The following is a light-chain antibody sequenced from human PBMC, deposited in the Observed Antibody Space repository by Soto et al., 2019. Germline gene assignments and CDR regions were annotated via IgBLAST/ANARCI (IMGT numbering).Light chain of an antibody. CDR1: SSDIGGYNY. Sequence: QSVLTQPASVSGSPGQSITISCTGTSSDIGGYNYVSWYQQHPGKAPKLMIYDVSNRPSGIPNRFSGSKSGNTASLTISGLQAEDEADYYCSSYRGHDTRVFGGGTKVTVL. J-gene: IGLJ2*01. CDR3: SSYRGHDTRV. CDR2: DVS. V-gene: IGLV2-14*03.